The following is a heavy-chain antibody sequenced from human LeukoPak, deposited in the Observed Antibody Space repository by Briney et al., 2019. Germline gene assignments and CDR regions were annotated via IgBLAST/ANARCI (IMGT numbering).Heavy chain of an antibody. CDR2: ISSSSSYI. Sequence: GGSLRLSCAASGFTFSSYWMHWVRQAPGKGLEWVSSISSSSSYIYYADSVKGRFTISRDNAKNSLYLQMNSLRAEDTAVYYCARDRGKGVDYWGQGTLVTVSS. D-gene: IGHD3-16*01. CDR3: ARDRGKGVDY. V-gene: IGHV3-21*01. CDR1: GFTFSSYW. J-gene: IGHJ4*02.